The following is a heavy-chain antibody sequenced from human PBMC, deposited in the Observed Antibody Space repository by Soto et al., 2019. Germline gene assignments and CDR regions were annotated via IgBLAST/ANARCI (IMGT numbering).Heavy chain of an antibody. CDR3: ARASLGGYYDSSGYPIQH. CDR1: GGSVSSGSYY. V-gene: IGHV4-61*01. J-gene: IGHJ1*01. D-gene: IGHD3-22*01. CDR2: IYYSGST. Sequence: SETLSLTCTVSGGSVSSGSYYWSWIRQPPGKGLEWIGYIYYSGSTNYNPSLKSRVTISVETSKNQFSLKLSSETAADTAVYYCARASLGGYYDSSGYPIQHWGQGTLVTVSS.